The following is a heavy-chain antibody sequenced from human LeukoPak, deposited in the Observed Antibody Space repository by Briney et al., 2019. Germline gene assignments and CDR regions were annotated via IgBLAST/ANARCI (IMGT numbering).Heavy chain of an antibody. CDR2: IYYSGST. Sequence: PSETLSLTCTVSGGSISSRSSYSGWIRQPPGKGLEWIGSIYYSGSTYYNASLNSRVTTSVDTSKKQSSLKLTSVTAADTAVYYCAIQRLDGTDVWGQGITVTVSS. CDR1: GGSISSRSSY. CDR3: AIQRLDGTDV. V-gene: IGHV4-39*01. D-gene: IGHD6-19*01. J-gene: IGHJ6*02.